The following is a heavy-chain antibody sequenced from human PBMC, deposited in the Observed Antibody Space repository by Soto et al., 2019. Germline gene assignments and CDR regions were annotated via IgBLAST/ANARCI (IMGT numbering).Heavy chain of an antibody. J-gene: IGHJ4*02. CDR1: GFTFSSYA. CDR3: ARARVPWYSSGWYIFDY. V-gene: IGHV3-30-3*01. D-gene: IGHD6-19*01. Sequence: GGSLRLSCAASGFTFSSYAMHWVRQAPGKGLEWVAVISYDGSNKYYADSVKGRFTISRDNSKNTLYLQMNSLRAEDTAVYYCARARVPWYSSGWYIFDYWGQGTLVTVSS. CDR2: ISYDGSNK.